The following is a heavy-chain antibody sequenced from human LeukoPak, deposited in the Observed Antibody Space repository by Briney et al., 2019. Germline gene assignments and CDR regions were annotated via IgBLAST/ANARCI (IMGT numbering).Heavy chain of an antibody. CDR1: GFTFTNYW. J-gene: IGHJ5*02. V-gene: IGHV3-7*01. CDR2: IKQDRSEK. D-gene: IGHD3-10*01. Sequence: GGSLRLSCAASGFTFTNYWMSWVRQAPGKGLELVANIKQDRSEKYYVDSVKGRFTISRDNAKNSLYLQMNSLRAEDTAVYYCARGRRRRIIWFGEFYWFDPWGQGTLVTVSS. CDR3: ARGRRRRIIWFGEFYWFDP.